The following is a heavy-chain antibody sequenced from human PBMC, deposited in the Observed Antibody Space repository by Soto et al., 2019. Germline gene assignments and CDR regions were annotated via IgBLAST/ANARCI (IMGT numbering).Heavy chain of an antibody. CDR1: GGSISSSSYY. CDR3: AGLLWFGELFIGNWFDP. D-gene: IGHD3-10*01. Sequence: SETLSLTCTVSGGSISSSSYYWGWIRQPPGKGLEWIGSIYYSGSTYYNPSLKSRVTISVDTSKNQFSLKLSSVTAADTAVYYCAGLLWFGELFIGNWFDPWGQGTLVTVSS. J-gene: IGHJ5*02. CDR2: IYYSGST. V-gene: IGHV4-39*01.